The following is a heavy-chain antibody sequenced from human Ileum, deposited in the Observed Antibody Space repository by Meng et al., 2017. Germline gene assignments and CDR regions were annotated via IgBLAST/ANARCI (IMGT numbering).Heavy chain of an antibody. V-gene: IGHV4-31*03. CDR2: IFYTGTT. Sequence: QVQLQESGPGLGKPSQTLSLTCTVSGGTLSSAGYYWSWIRQSPGKGLEWIGFIFYTGTTYYNPSLESRVTMSVDTSKNQYYLKMNSVTAADTAVYYCARDVMGIRDGAVEDYWGQGTLVTVSS. CDR1: GGTLSSAGYY. CDR3: ARDVMGIRDGAVEDY. J-gene: IGHJ4*02. D-gene: IGHD5-24*01.